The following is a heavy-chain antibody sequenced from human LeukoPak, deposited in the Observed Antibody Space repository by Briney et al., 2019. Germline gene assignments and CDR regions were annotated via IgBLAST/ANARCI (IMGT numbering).Heavy chain of an antibody. CDR3: ASGLYDFWSGYYRPRGYFQH. CDR2: IIPIFGTA. V-gene: IGHV1-69*13. CDR1: GGTFSSYA. Sequence: GASVKVSCKASGGTFSSYAISWVRQAPGQGLEWMGGIIPIFGTANYAQKFQGRVTITADESTSTAYMELSSLRSEDTAVYYCASGLYDFWSGYYRPRGYFQHWGQGTLVTVSS. J-gene: IGHJ1*01. D-gene: IGHD3-3*01.